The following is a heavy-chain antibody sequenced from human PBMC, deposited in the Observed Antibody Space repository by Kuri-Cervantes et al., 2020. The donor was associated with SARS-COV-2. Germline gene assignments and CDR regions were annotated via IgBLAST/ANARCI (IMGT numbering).Heavy chain of an antibody. D-gene: IGHD2-15*01. CDR2: ISGSGGST. Sequence: GGSLRLSCAASGFTFSSYAMSWVRQAPGKGLEWVSAISGSGGSTYYADSVKGRFTISRDNSKNTLYLQMNSQRAEDTAVYYCASLGAPVFPRLHDAAFDIWGQGTMVTVSS. CDR1: GFTFSSYA. CDR3: ASLGAPVFPRLHDAAFDI. V-gene: IGHV3-23*01. J-gene: IGHJ3*02.